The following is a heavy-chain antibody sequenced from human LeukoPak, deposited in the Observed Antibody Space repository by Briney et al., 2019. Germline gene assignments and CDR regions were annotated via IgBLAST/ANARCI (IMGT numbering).Heavy chain of an antibody. CDR3: ARGGTYDYVWGSYRNDIAPEAFDI. D-gene: IGHD3-16*02. V-gene: IGHV1-2*06. Sequence: GASVKVSCKASGYTFTGYYMHWVRQAPGQGLEWMGRINPNSGGTNYAQKFQRRVTMTRDTSISTAYMELSRLRSDATAVYYCARGGTYDYVWGSYRNDIAPEAFDIWGQGTMVTVSS. CDR2: INPNSGGT. J-gene: IGHJ3*02. CDR1: GYTFTGYY.